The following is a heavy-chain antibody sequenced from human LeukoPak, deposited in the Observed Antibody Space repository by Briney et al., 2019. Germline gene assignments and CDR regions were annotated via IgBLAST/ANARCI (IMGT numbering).Heavy chain of an antibody. V-gene: IGHV1-18*01. CDR3: ARGSTVTIRLSDAFDI. D-gene: IGHD4-17*01. J-gene: IGHJ3*02. Sequence: ASVKVSCKASGYTFTSYGISWVRQAPGQGLEWMEWISAYNGNTNYAQKLQGRVTMTTDTSTSTAYMELRSLRSDDTAVYYCARGSTVTIRLSDAFDIWGQGTMVTVSS. CDR1: GYTFTSYG. CDR2: ISAYNGNT.